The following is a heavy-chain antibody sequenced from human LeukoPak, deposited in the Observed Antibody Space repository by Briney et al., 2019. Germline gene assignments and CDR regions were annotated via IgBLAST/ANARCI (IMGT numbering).Heavy chain of an antibody. CDR1: GFTVSSNY. CDR3: ARDRLTGYYDY. CDR2: IYSGGST. D-gene: IGHD3-9*01. Sequence: GGSLRLSCAASGFTVSSNYMSWVRQAPGKGLEWVSVIYSGGSTYYADSVKGRFTISRDNSKNTLYLQMNSLRAEDTAVYYCARDRLTGYYDYWGQGTLVTVYS. J-gene: IGHJ4*02. V-gene: IGHV3-53*01.